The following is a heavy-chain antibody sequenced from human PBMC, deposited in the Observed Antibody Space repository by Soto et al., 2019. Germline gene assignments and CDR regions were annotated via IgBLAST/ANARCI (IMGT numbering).Heavy chain of an antibody. CDR2: IYYSGST. CDR3: ARDYYDSSGYFS. Sequence: SETLSLTCTVSGGSVSSGSYYWSWIRQPPGKGLEWIGYIYYSGSTNYNPSLKSRVTISVDTSKNQFSLKLSSVTAADTAVYYCARDYYDSSGYFSWGQGTLVTVSS. CDR1: GGSVSSGSYY. J-gene: IGHJ4*02. D-gene: IGHD3-22*01. V-gene: IGHV4-61*01.